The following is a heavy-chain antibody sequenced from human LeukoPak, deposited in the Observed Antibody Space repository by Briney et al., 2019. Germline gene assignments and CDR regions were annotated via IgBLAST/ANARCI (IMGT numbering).Heavy chain of an antibody. D-gene: IGHD5-18*01. CDR3: ARHRRGGYSYGVFDY. CDR2: IYYSGST. Sequence: SETLSHTCTVSGGSISSYYWSWIRQPPGKGLEWIGYIYYSGSTNYNPSLKSRVTISVDTSKNQFSLKLSSVTAADTAVYYCARHRRGGYSYGVFDYWGQGTLVTVSS. CDR1: GGSISSYY. J-gene: IGHJ4*02. V-gene: IGHV4-59*08.